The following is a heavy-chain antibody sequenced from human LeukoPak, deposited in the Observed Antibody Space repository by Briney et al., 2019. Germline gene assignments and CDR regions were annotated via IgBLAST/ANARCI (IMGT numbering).Heavy chain of an antibody. D-gene: IGHD4-17*01. J-gene: IGHJ4*02. Sequence: GGSLRLSCTASAFTFSSYWMSWVRQAPGKGLEWVANIKQDGSETYYVDSVKGRFTISRDNTKNSLYLQMNSLRAEDTAVYYCARWFLGRGDYGIGFAYWVQGTLVTVSS. V-gene: IGHV3-7*01. CDR2: IKQDGSET. CDR1: AFTFSSYW. CDR3: ARWFLGRGDYGIGFAY.